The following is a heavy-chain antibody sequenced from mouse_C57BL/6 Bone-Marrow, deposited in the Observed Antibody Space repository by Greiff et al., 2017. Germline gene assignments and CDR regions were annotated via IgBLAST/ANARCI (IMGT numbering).Heavy chain of an antibody. V-gene: IGHV1-55*01. CDR2: IYPGSGST. D-gene: IGHD3-2*02. CDR3: ARGGAGSSGYDYARDY. CDR1: GYTFTSYW. Sequence: QVQLQQPGAELVKPGASVKMSCKASGYTFTSYWITWVKQRPGQGLEWIGDIYPGSGSTNYNEKFKSKDTLTVDTSSSTAYMQLSSLTSREYAVYYCARGGAGSSGYDYARDYWGQGTSVTVSS. J-gene: IGHJ4*01.